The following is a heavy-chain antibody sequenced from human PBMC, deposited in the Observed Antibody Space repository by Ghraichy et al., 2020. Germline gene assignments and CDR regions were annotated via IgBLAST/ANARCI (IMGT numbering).Heavy chain of an antibody. J-gene: IGHJ4*02. CDR2: IYSGGST. D-gene: IGHD5-12*01. Sequence: GSLRLSCAASGFTVSSNYMSWVRQAPGKGLEWVSVIYSGGSTYYADSVKGRFTISRDNSKNTLYLQMNSLRAEDTAVYYCAREDYLYSGYDSFWGQGTLVTVSS. V-gene: IGHV3-53*01. CDR1: GFTVSSNY. CDR3: AREDYLYSGYDSF.